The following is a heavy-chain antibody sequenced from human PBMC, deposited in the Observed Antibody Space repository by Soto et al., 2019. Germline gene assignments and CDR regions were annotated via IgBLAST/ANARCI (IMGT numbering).Heavy chain of an antibody. V-gene: IGHV3-23*01. CDR2: ISGSGGST. J-gene: IGHJ6*02. CDR1: GFTFSSYA. Sequence: GSLRLSCAASGFTFSSYAMSWVRQAPGKGLEWVSAISGSGGSTSYADSVKGRFTISRDNSKNTLYLQMNSLRAEDTAVYYCAKDVRYSSTYYYSGMDVWGQGTTVTVSS. D-gene: IGHD6-13*01. CDR3: AKDVRYSSTYYYSGMDV.